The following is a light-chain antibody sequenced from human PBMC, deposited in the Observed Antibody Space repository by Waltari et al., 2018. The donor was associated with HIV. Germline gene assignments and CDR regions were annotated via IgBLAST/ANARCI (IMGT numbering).Light chain of an antibody. Sequence: DVVMTQSPLSLSVSLGQPASISCKSSQSLVHTDGYTYLNWFRQRPGQSPRRLIYNVSNRDSGVPDRFSGSGSGTDFTLEINRVEAEDVGVYYCIQGTHWPPGYTFGQGTKLEIK. CDR2: NVS. CDR1: QSLVHTDGYTY. J-gene: IGKJ2*01. V-gene: IGKV2-30*02. CDR3: IQGTHWPPGYT.